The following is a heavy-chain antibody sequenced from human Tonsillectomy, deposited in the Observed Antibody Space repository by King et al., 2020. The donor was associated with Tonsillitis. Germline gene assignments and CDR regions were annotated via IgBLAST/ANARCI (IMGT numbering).Heavy chain of an antibody. J-gene: IGHJ4*02. Sequence: VQLVESGAEVKKPGESLKISCTGSGYRFSDHWIGWVRQTPGKGLEWMGIIYPGDSVTRYCPSFQGQVSISVDKSVSTAFLQWSSLKASDTAIYYCAKEKWGQVDSWGQGTRVTVSS. D-gene: IGHD1-26*01. V-gene: IGHV5-51*03. CDR1: GYRFSDHW. CDR2: IYPGDSVT. CDR3: AKEKWGQVDS.